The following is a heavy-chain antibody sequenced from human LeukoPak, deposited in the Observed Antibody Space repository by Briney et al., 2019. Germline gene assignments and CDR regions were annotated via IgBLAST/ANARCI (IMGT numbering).Heavy chain of an antibody. D-gene: IGHD1-1*01. CDR3: ARGGELERGLNWFDP. V-gene: IGHV6-1*01. Sequence: SQTLSLTCAISGDSVSINSAAWNWIRQSPSRGLEWLGRTYYRSKWYNDYAVSVKSQITINPDTSKNQFSQQLNSVTPEDTAVYYSARGGELERGLNWFDPWGQGTLVTVSS. J-gene: IGHJ5*02. CDR1: GDSVSINSAA. CDR2: TYYRSKWYN.